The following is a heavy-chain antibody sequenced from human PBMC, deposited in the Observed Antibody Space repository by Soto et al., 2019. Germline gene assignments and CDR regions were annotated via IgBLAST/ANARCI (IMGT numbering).Heavy chain of an antibody. J-gene: IGHJ4*02. CDR1: GGSISSYY. Sequence: SETLSLTCTVSGGSISSYYWSWIRQPPGKGLEWIGYIYYSGSTNYNPSLKSRVTISVDTSKNQFSLKLSSVTAADTAVYYCAGGGTTIFGAVIGNEYWGQGTLVTVAS. CDR2: IYYSGST. D-gene: IGHD3-3*01. V-gene: IGHV4-59*01. CDR3: AGGGTTIFGAVIGNEY.